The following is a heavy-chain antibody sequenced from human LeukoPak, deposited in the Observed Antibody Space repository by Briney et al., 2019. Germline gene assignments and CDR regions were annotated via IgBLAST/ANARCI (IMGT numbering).Heavy chain of an antibody. D-gene: IGHD6-25*01. CDR1: GGSISSYY. Sequence: SETLSLTCTVSGGSISSYYWSGIQQPAGKGLEWIGRINTSGNSNYNPSLRSRVTMSVDTSKNQFSLNLSSVTAADTAVYYCAREGGGPRWLDPWGQGTLVTVSS. CDR3: AREGGGPRWLDP. CDR2: INTSGNS. V-gene: IGHV4-4*07. J-gene: IGHJ5*02.